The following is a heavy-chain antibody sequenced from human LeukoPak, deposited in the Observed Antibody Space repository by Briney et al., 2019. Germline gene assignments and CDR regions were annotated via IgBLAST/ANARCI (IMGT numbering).Heavy chain of an antibody. CDR3: ARDQSLWTGYYIWNYFDP. J-gene: IGHJ5*02. V-gene: IGHV4-59*01. Sequence: PSETLSLTCSVSGDSLRSYHWSWIRQPPGKGLEWIGYISYSGSTKYNPSLKSRVSISVDTSKNQFSLNLTSVTAADTAVYYCARDQSLWTGYYIWNYFDPWGQGTLVTVSS. D-gene: IGHD3/OR15-3a*01. CDR2: ISYSGST. CDR1: GDSLRSYH.